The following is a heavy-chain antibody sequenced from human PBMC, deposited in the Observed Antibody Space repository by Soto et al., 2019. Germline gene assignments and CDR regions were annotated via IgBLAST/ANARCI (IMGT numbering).Heavy chain of an antibody. CDR3: AHRRGFGELLS. D-gene: IGHD3-10*01. J-gene: IGHJ4*02. V-gene: IGHV2-5*01. CDR1: GFSLTTSGVG. CDR2: IYWNDDK. Sequence: GSGPTLVNPTQTLTLTCTFSGFSLTTSGVGVGWIRQPPGKALEWLALIYWNDDKIYSPSLKNRLTITKDTSKNQVVLTMTNMDPVDTATYYCAHRRGFGELLSWGQGSLVTVSS.